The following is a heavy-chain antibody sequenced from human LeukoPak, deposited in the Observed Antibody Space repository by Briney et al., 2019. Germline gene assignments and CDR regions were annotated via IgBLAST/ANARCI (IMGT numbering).Heavy chain of an antibody. CDR1: GFTVSSNY. CDR3: ARDHIVGASNFDY. CDR2: IYSGGST. V-gene: IGHV3-53*01. D-gene: IGHD1-26*01. J-gene: IGHJ4*02. Sequence: GGSLRLSCAASGFTVSSNYMNWVRQAPGKGLEWVSVIYSGGSTYYADSVKGRFTISRDNSKNTLFLQMNSLRAEDTAVYYCARDHIVGASNFDYWGQGTLVTVSS.